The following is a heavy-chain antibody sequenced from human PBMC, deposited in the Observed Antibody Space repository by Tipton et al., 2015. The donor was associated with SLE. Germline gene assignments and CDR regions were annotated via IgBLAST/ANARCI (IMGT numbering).Heavy chain of an antibody. V-gene: IGHV4-61*02. J-gene: IGHJ6*03. CDR2: IYSSGEST. CDR1: GVSIRRGSYH. D-gene: IGHD3-16*01. CDR3: ARSQQNAYYPINYFMDV. Sequence: TLSLTCSVSGVSIRRGSYHWVWIQQPAGKGLEYIVGIYSSGESTNYNPSLKSRVAISLDTSTNRLSLNLSAVTASDTAVYYCARSQQNAYYPINYFMDVWGKGTTVTVSS.